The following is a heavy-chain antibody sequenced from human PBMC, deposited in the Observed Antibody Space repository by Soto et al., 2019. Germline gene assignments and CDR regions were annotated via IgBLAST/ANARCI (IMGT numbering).Heavy chain of an antibody. Sequence: QLVQSGAEVKKPGASVKVSCKASGYRFSNYDISWVRQAPGQGLEWMAWISAHNGNKHYAEKFQGRVSTTTDTSMSTAYMEVRTLKTDDTAVYYCARGLLAYFGMDVWGQGTTVTVS. J-gene: IGHJ6*02. CDR2: ISAHNGNK. V-gene: IGHV1-18*01. D-gene: IGHD1-26*01. CDR1: GYRFSNYD. CDR3: ARGLLAYFGMDV.